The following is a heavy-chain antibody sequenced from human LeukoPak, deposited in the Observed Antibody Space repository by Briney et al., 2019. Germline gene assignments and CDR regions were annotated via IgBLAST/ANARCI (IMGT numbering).Heavy chain of an antibody. V-gene: IGHV3-30*02. CDR1: GFTFSSYG. CDR2: IRYDGSNK. J-gene: IGHJ4*02. Sequence: GGSLRLSCAASGFTFSSYGMHWVRQAPGKGLEWVAFIRYDGSNKYYADSVKGRFTISRDNSKNTLYLQMNSLRAEDTAVYYCAKEILPGDPVAVDYWGQGTLVTVSS. D-gene: IGHD2-15*01. CDR3: AKEILPGDPVAVDY.